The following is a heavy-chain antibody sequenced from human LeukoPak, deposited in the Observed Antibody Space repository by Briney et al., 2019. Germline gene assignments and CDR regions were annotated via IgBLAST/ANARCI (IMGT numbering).Heavy chain of an antibody. CDR1: GFTFRDFW. CDR3: ARDMWGTFDY. CDR2: MSPDGSAT. V-gene: IGHV3-74*01. Sequence: GGSLRLSCAASGFTFRDFWMHWVRQAPGKGPVWVSRMSPDGSATYYADSVKGRFTISRDNAENTMYLQMSSLRAEDTAVYYCARDMWGTFDYWGQGTLVTVSS. J-gene: IGHJ4*02. D-gene: IGHD7-27*01.